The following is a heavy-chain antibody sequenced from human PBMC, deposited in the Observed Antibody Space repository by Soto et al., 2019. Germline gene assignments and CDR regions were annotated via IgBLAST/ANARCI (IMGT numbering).Heavy chain of an antibody. D-gene: IGHD3-22*01. CDR1: GGSISSYY. V-gene: IGHV4-59*01. Sequence: QVQLQESGPGLVKPSETLSLTCTVSGGSISSYYWSWIRQPPGKGLEWIGYIYYSGSTNYNPSLKSRVTISVDTSKNQFSLKLCSVTAADTAVYYCARDGFRGYYYDSSGYYYGGWYFDLWGRGTLVTVSS. J-gene: IGHJ2*01. CDR3: ARDGFRGYYYDSSGYYYGGWYFDL. CDR2: IYYSGST.